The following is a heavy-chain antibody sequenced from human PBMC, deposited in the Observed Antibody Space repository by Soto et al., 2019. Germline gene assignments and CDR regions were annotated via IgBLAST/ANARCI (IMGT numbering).Heavy chain of an antibody. V-gene: IGHV4-4*02. CDR3: ARDGRLMLRGFSFYNGMDV. CDR2: IHHSETT. Sequence: SETLSLTCAVSGASVSSTSWWSWVRQSPGKGPEWIGEIHHSETTNYNPSLESRVTISIDKSKNQFSLKLTSVTVADTAVYFCARDGRLMLRGFSFYNGMDVWGQGTTVTVSS. D-gene: IGHD3-10*01. J-gene: IGHJ6*02. CDR1: GASVSSTSW.